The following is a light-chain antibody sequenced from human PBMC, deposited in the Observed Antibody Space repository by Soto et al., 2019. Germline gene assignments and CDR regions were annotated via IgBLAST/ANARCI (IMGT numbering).Light chain of an antibody. CDR2: DAS. Sequence: FVLTQSPGTLSLSPGERATLCCRTGQTVRNNYLAWYQQKPGQAPRLLIYDASSRATGIPDRFSGGGSGTDFTLTISRLEPEDFALYYCQHYAGGSRITFGQGTRLEIK. J-gene: IGKJ5*01. CDR1: QTVRNNY. V-gene: IGKV3-20*01. CDR3: QHYAGGSRIT.